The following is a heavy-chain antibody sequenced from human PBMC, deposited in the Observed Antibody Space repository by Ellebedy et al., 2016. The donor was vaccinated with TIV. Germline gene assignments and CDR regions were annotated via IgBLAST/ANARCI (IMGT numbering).Heavy chain of an antibody. Sequence: PGGSLRLSCAASGFTFSDYYISWIRQAPGKGLEWISYISSSGGIIYYAGSVKGRFTIARDNAKNSLYLQMNSLRAEDTAVYYCARHLSLINFFDYWGQGTLVTVSS. CDR1: GFTFSDYY. D-gene: IGHD2-8*01. CDR3: ARHLSLINFFDY. J-gene: IGHJ4*02. V-gene: IGHV3-11*01. CDR2: ISSSGGII.